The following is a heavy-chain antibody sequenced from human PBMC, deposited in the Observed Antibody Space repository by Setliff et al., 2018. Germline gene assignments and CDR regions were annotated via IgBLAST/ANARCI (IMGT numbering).Heavy chain of an antibody. Sequence: ASVKVSCKASGYTSTTNALHWLRQAPGQRLEWMGWITAGKGDTKYSQRFQGRVTSTRETSANTAYMELSSLTSEVTALYYCAGSVGGSPNYYGLNVWGQGTTVTVSS. CDR1: GYTSTTNA. V-gene: IGHV1-3*01. CDR3: AGSVGGSPNYYGLNV. CDR2: ITAGKGDT. D-gene: IGHD1-26*01. J-gene: IGHJ6*02.